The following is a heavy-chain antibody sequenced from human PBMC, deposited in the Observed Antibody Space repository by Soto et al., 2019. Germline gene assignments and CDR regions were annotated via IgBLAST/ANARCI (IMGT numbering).Heavy chain of an antibody. CDR1: GGSISGSRYY. CDR2: IYYSGAA. Sequence: TSETLSLTCTVSGGSISGSRYYWGWIRQPPGKGLEWIGTIYYSGAAYYNPPLKSRVTISVDTSRNQFSLKLSSVTAADTAVYYCASATYYYGSGSCTRHDYWGQGTLVTVSS. V-gene: IGHV4-39*01. CDR3: ASATYYYGSGSCTRHDY. D-gene: IGHD3-10*01. J-gene: IGHJ4*02.